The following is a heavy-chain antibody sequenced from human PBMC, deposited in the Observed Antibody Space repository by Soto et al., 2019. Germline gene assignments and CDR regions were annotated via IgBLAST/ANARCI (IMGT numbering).Heavy chain of an antibody. CDR3: ARAVTSRGDAFDI. Sequence: QVQLVQSGAEVKKPGASVKVSCKASGYTFTSYYMHWVRQAPGQGLEWMGIINPSGGSTSYAQKFQGRVTMNRDTSTSTVYMELSSLRSEDTAVYYCARAVTSRGDAFDIWGQGTMVTVSS. J-gene: IGHJ3*02. CDR2: INPSGGST. D-gene: IGHD4-17*01. V-gene: IGHV1-46*01. CDR1: GYTFTSYY.